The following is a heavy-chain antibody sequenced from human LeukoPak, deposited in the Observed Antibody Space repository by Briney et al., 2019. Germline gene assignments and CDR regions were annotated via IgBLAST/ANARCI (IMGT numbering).Heavy chain of an antibody. CDR1: GYSISSGYY. J-gene: IGHJ6*03. CDR3: ARRRGGSGWFHAALDYYYYYYMDV. CDR2: IYHSGST. Sequence: SETLSLTCAVSGYSISSGYYWGWIRQPPGKGLEWIGSIYHSGSTYYNPSLKSRVTISVDTSKNQFSLKLSSVTAADTAVYYCARRRGGSGWFHAALDYYYYYYMDVWGKGTTVTVSS. V-gene: IGHV4-38-2*01. D-gene: IGHD2-15*01.